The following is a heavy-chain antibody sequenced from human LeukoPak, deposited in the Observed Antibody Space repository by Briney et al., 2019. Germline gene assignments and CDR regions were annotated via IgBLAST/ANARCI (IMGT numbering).Heavy chain of an antibody. CDR3: ARDFGRYSYED. J-gene: IGHJ4*02. CDR2: ISGSGGST. V-gene: IGHV3-23*01. CDR1: GFTFSSYG. Sequence: PGGSLRLSCAASGFTFSSYGMSWVRQAPGKGLEWVSAISGSGGSTYYADSVKGRFTISRDNAKNSLYLQMNSLRAEDTAVYYCARDFGRYSYEDWGQGTLVTVSS. D-gene: IGHD5-18*01.